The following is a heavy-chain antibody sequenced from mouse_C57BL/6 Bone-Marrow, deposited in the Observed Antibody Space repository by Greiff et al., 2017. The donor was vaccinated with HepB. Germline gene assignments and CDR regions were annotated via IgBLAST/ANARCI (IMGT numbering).Heavy chain of an antibody. Sequence: VQLQQPGAELVKPGASVKMSCKASGYTFTSYWITWVKQRPGQGLEWIGDIYPGSGSTNYNEKFKSKATLTVDTSSSTAYMQLSSLTSEDSAVYYCANYYSSSRYFDYWGQGTTLTVSS. CDR3: ANYYSSSRYFDY. J-gene: IGHJ2*01. CDR1: GYTFTSYW. D-gene: IGHD1-1*01. V-gene: IGHV1-55*01. CDR2: IYPGSGST.